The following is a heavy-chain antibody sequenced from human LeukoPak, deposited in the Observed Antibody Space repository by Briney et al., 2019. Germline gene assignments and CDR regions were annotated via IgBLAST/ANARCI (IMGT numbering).Heavy chain of an antibody. D-gene: IGHD3-10*01. Sequence: GASVQVSCKASGGTFSSYAISWVRQAPGQGLEWMGGIIPIFGTANYAQKFQGRVTITADESTSTAYMELSSLRSEDTAVYYCARVRGATSDFDYWGQGTLVTVSS. J-gene: IGHJ4*02. CDR1: GGTFSSYA. CDR3: ARVRGATSDFDY. V-gene: IGHV1-69*13. CDR2: IIPIFGTA.